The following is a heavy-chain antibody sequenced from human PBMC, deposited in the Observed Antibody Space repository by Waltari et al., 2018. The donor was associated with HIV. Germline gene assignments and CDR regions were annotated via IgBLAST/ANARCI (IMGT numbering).Heavy chain of an antibody. D-gene: IGHD6-19*01. V-gene: IGHV1-69*01. Sequence: QVQLVQSGAEVKKPGSSVNVSCKASGGTFSSYPISWVRQAPGQGLEWMGGIIPIFGTTNYAQKFQGRVTITADESTSTAYMELSSLRSEDTAVYYCARDLSPKVVAGTVFQHWGQGTLVTVSS. CDR3: ARDLSPKVVAGTVFQH. CDR2: IIPIFGTT. CDR1: GGTFSSYP. J-gene: IGHJ1*01.